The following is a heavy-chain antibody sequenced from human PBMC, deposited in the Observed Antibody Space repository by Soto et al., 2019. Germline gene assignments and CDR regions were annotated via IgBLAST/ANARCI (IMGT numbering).Heavy chain of an antibody. D-gene: IGHD3-3*01. J-gene: IGHJ5*02. Sequence: QVHLQESGPGLVKPSGTLALTCAVSGGSISSDKWWTWVRQPPGKGLEWIGEISHRGSTNYSPSFKSRLSLSVNTTKTQFSLRLTSVTAADTAVYYCAAIPLTSGVVSGRFDPWGQGIMVTFSS. CDR3: AAIPLTSGVVSGRFDP. V-gene: IGHV4-4*02. CDR2: ISHRGST. CDR1: GGSISSDKW.